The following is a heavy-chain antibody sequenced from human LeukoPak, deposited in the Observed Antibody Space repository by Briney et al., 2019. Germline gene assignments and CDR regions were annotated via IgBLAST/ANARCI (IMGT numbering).Heavy chain of an antibody. CDR2: IYYSGSGST. Sequence: SETLSLTCTVSGGSISSYYWSWIRQPPGKGLEWIGYIYYSGSGSTNYNPSLKSRVSISVDTSKNQFSLKLSSVTAADTAVYYCARDRVGYGGNPRHKLVLGAFDIWGRGTMVTVSS. J-gene: IGHJ3*02. D-gene: IGHD4-23*01. CDR1: GGSISSYY. V-gene: IGHV4-59*01. CDR3: ARDRVGYGGNPRHKLVLGAFDI.